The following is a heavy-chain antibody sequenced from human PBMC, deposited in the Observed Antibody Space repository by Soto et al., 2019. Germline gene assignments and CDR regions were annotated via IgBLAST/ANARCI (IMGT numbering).Heavy chain of an antibody. D-gene: IGHD2-21*01. CDR3: AKGKSTGGIDWFDP. CDR2: LIGGHYGT. CDR1: GFTLQNYA. V-gene: IGHV3-23*01. Sequence: GWSLRLSCTACGFTLQNYAMAWVRQAPGKGLEWVSTLIGGHYGTAYSYSVKGRFTVSRDKSKNCLYLQMNSLGGEDTAMYFCAKGKSTGGIDWFDPWGQGSLVTVSS. J-gene: IGHJ5*02.